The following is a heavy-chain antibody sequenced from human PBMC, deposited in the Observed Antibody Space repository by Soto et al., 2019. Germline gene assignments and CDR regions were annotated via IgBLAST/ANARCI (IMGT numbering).Heavy chain of an antibody. Sequence: GGSLRLSCAASGFTFSSYGMHWVRQAPGKGLEWVAVIWYDGSNKYYADSVKGRFTISRDNSKNTLYLQMNSLRAEDTAVYYCARDGSITIFGVVDYWGQGTLVTVSS. J-gene: IGHJ4*02. V-gene: IGHV3-33*01. D-gene: IGHD3-3*01. CDR1: GFTFSSYG. CDR3: ARDGSITIFGVVDY. CDR2: IWYDGSNK.